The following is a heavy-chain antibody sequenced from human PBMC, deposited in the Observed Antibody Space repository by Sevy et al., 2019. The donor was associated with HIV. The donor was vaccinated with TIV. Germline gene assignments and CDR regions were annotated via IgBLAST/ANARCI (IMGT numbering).Heavy chain of an antibody. V-gene: IGHV3-23*01. CDR2: ISGSGGST. J-gene: IGHJ6*02. Sequence: GESLKISCAASGFTFSSYAMSWVRQAPGKGLEWVSAISGSGGSTYYADSVKGRFTISRDNSKNTLYLQMNSLRAEDTAVYYCAKPYDFWSGYSRNYYYYGMDVWGQGTTVTVSS. D-gene: IGHD3-3*01. CDR1: GFTFSSYA. CDR3: AKPYDFWSGYSRNYYYYGMDV.